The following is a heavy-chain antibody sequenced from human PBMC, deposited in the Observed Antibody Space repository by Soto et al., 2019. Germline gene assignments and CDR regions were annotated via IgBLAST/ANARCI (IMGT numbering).Heavy chain of an antibody. J-gene: IGHJ1*01. CDR1: GFSVSSNDW. CDR3: ARSTMIGPARRLHS. CDR2: VFRSGET. V-gene: IGHV4-4*02. D-gene: IGHD3-10*02. Sequence: QVQLQESGPGLVKPSGTLSLICSVSGFSVSSNDWWTWVRQPPVKGLEWIGEVFRSGETNSNPSLNSRVTMSADMSKNHFSLSLNSVTAADTGIYYCARSTMIGPARRLHSWGPGTLVTVSA.